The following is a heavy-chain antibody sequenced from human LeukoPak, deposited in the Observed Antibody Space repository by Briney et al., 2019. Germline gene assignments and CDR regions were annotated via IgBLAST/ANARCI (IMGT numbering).Heavy chain of an antibody. Sequence: GASVKVSCKASGYTFTGYYMHWVRQAPGQGLEWMGWINPNSGGTNYAQKFQGRVTMTRDTSTSTVYMELSSLRSEDTAVYYCARDSATYFPIYYFDYWGQGTLVTVSS. D-gene: IGHD3-9*01. CDR3: ARDSATYFPIYYFDY. J-gene: IGHJ4*02. CDR2: INPNSGGT. V-gene: IGHV1-2*02. CDR1: GYTFTGYY.